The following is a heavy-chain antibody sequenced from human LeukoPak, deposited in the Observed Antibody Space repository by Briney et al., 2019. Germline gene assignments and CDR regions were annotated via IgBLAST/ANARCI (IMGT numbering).Heavy chain of an antibody. CDR3: ARRGYCGGDCYSGY. Sequence: PGESLKISCKGSGYSFATYWIGWGRQMPGKGLGWMGIIYPGDSDTRYSPSFQGQVTISADKSISTAFLQWSSLKASDTAMYYCARRGYCGGDCYSGYWGQGTLVTVSS. CDR1: GYSFATYW. J-gene: IGHJ4*02. CDR2: IYPGDSDT. V-gene: IGHV5-51*01. D-gene: IGHD2-21*01.